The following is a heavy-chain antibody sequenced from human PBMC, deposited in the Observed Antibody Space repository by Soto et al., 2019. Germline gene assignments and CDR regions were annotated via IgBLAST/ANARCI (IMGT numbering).Heavy chain of an antibody. CDR3: ARDGSTMIVVVEENFDY. D-gene: IGHD3-22*01. Sequence: QVQLVQSGAEVKKPGASVKVSCKASGYTFTSYGISWVRQAPGQGPEWMGWISAYNGNTNYAQKLQGRVTMTTDTSTTTAYMELRSLRSDDTAVYYCARDGSTMIVVVEENFDYWGQGTLVTVSS. CDR2: ISAYNGNT. J-gene: IGHJ4*02. CDR1: GYTFTSYG. V-gene: IGHV1-18*01.